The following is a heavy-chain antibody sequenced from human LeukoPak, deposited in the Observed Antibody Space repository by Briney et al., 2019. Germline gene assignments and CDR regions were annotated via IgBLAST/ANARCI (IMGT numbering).Heavy chain of an antibody. CDR1: GFTFSSYG. CDR2: ISGSGGST. Sequence: GGTLRLSCAASGFTFSSYGMSWVRQAPGKGLEWVSAISGSGGSTYYADSVKGRFTISRDNSKNTLYLQMNSLRAEDTAVYYCATFSTLAADDYWGQGTLVTVSS. D-gene: IGHD6-25*01. CDR3: ATFSTLAADDY. V-gene: IGHV3-23*01. J-gene: IGHJ4*02.